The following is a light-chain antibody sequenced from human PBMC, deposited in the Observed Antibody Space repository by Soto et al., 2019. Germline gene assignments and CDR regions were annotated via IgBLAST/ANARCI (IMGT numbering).Light chain of an antibody. CDR2: DAS. V-gene: IGKV3-11*01. Sequence: EIVLTQSPATLSLSPGERATLSCRASQSVSSYLAWYQQKPGQAPRLLIYDASNRATGIPARFSGSGSGTDFTLPISSLEPEDFAVYYCQQRETVGQGTKVEIK. J-gene: IGKJ1*01. CDR3: QQRET. CDR1: QSVSSY.